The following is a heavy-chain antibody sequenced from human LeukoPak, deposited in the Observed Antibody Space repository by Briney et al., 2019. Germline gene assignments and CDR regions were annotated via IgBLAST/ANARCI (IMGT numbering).Heavy chain of an antibody. V-gene: IGHV5-51*01. CDR3: ARVLSLASGAFDI. J-gene: IGHJ3*02. Sequence: GEPLKISCKGSGYRFTSYWIGWVRQTPGKGLEWMGIIYPGDSDTRYSPSFKGQVTISADKSISTAYLQWSSLKASDTAMYYCARVLSLASGAFDIWGQGTMVTVSS. CDR2: IYPGDSDT. D-gene: IGHD3-16*01. CDR1: GYRFTSYW.